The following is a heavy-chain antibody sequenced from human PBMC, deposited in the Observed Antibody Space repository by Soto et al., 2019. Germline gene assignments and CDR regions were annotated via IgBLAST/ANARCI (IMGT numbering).Heavy chain of an antibody. Sequence: SETLSLTCTVSGGSISSGSYYWSWIRQHPGKGLEWIGYVYYSGNTFYNPSLKSRVSISLDTSKNQFSLKLSSVTAADTAVYYCARAGAYYYDSTGLYYFDYWGQGTLVTVS. CDR3: ARAGAYYYDSTGLYYFDY. V-gene: IGHV4-31*03. CDR2: VYYSGNT. CDR1: GGSISSGSYY. J-gene: IGHJ4*02. D-gene: IGHD3-22*01.